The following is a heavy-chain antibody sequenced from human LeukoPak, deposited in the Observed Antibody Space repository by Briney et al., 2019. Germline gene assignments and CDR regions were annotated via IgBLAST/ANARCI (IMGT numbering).Heavy chain of an antibody. CDR2: ISYGGSNK. V-gene: IGHV3-30*18. CDR1: GFTFSSYG. D-gene: IGHD6-19*01. CDR3: AKERDSSGWYYFDY. J-gene: IGHJ4*02. Sequence: GGSLRLSCAASGFTFSSYGMHWVRQAPGKGLEWVAVISYGGSNKYYADSVKGRFTISRDNSKNTLYLQMNSLRAEDTAVYYCAKERDSSGWYYFDYWGQGTLVTVSS.